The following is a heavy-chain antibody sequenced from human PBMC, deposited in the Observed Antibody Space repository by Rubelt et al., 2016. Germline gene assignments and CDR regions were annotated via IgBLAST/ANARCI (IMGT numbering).Heavy chain of an antibody. CDR1: GFTFSSYW. J-gene: IGHJ4*02. CDR2: INSDGSST. Sequence: SGFTFSSYWMHWVRQAPGKGLVWVSRINSDGSSTSYADSVKGRFTISRDNAKNTLYLQMNSLRAEDTAVYYCARAASTVTTLLDLGYWGQGTLVTVSS. CDR3: ARAASTVTTLLDLGY. V-gene: IGHV3-74*01. D-gene: IGHD4-17*01.